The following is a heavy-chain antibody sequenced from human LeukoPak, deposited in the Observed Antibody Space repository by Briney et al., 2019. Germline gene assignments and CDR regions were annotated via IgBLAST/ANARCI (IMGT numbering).Heavy chain of an antibody. D-gene: IGHD3-22*01. CDR2: LYHSGST. J-gene: IGHJ4*02. Sequence: SETVSLTCTVSGYSINSGYYWGWIRQPPGTGLERIGSLYHSGSTYYNPCLRVRITMSVDTSKNQFSLKLSSVTAADTAVYYCARERSLHGYYYFDYWGQGTLAPVSS. CDR1: GYSINSGYY. CDR3: ARERSLHGYYYFDY. V-gene: IGHV4-38-2*02.